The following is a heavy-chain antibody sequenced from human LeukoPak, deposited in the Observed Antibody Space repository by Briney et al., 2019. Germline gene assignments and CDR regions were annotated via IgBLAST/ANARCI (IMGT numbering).Heavy chain of an antibody. CDR2: ISHSGST. Sequence: SETLSLTCAVYGGSFSGYYWSWIRQPPGKGLEWIGEISHSGSTNYNPSLKSRVTISVETSKNQFSLKLSSVTAADTAVYYCARVGAGGPRRALDVWGQGTMVAVSS. CDR1: GGSFSGYY. J-gene: IGHJ3*01. CDR3: ARVGAGGPRRALDV. V-gene: IGHV4-34*01. D-gene: IGHD6-13*01.